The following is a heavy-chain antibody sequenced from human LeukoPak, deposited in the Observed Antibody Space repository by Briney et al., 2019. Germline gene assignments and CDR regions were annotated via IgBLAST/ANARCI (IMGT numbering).Heavy chain of an antibody. CDR2: MYYSGST. CDR3: ARPYYYDSRIDP. Sequence: SQTLSLTCTVSGGSISSGDYYWSWIRQPPGKGLEWIAYMYYSGSTYYNPSFKSRVTMSADTSKNQLSLKLSSVTAADTAVYYCARPYYYDSRIDPWGQGILVTVSS. CDR1: GGSISSGDYY. D-gene: IGHD3-22*01. V-gene: IGHV4-30-4*01. J-gene: IGHJ5*02.